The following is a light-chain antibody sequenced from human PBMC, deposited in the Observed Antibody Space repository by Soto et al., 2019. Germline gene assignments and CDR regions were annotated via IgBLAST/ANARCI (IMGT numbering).Light chain of an antibody. J-gene: IGKJ2*01. Sequence: DVVMTQSPLSLPVNLGEPAAISCRSTQSLVHSDGDTYLSWFHQRPGQSPRRLIFRVSKRDFGVPPRFIGSGSATDFTLEITSVEAEDVGVYYCVQGTHWPPYTFGQGTRLEIK. CDR3: VQGTHWPPYT. CDR1: QSLVHSDGDTY. CDR2: RVS. V-gene: IGKV2-30*02.